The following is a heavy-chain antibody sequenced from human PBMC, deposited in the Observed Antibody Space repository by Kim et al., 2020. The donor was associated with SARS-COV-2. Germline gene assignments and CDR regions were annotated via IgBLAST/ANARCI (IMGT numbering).Heavy chain of an antibody. Sequence: GGSLRLSCAASGFTVSSNYMSWVRQAPGKGLEWVSVIYSGGSTYYADSVKGRFTISRDNSKNTLYLQMNSLRAEDTAVYYCAREIVAARLFGSGAWFDPWGQGTLVTVSS. CDR2: IYSGGST. CDR1: GFTVSSNY. J-gene: IGHJ5*02. V-gene: IGHV3-53*01. D-gene: IGHD6-6*01. CDR3: AREIVAARLFGSGAWFDP.